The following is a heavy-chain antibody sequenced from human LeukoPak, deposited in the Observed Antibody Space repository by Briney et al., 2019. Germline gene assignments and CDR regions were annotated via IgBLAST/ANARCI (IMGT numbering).Heavy chain of an antibody. D-gene: IGHD4/OR15-4a*01. J-gene: IGHJ3*02. CDR1: RGSISSPTYY. CDR2: IYYSRST. Sequence: SETLSLTCTVSRGSISSPTYYWGWIRQPPGKGPEWIGYIYYSRSTYYNPSLKSRVTISVDTSKNQFSLNLSSVTAADTAVYYCAQSDVLAGAFDIWGQETMVIVSS. CDR3: AQSDVLAGAFDI. V-gene: IGHV4-39*01.